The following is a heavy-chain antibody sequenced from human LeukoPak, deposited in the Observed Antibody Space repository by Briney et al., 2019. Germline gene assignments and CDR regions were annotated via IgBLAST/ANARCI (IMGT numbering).Heavy chain of an antibody. V-gene: IGHV3-21*04. CDR1: GFTFSTYT. CDR2: ISSTSSYI. CDR3: AKDYPGAPDY. D-gene: IGHD1-26*01. J-gene: IGHJ4*02. Sequence: PGGSLRLSCAASGFTFSTYTMNWVRQAPGKGLEWVSYISSTSSYIYYADSVKGRFTISRDNAKNSLYLQMNSLRAEDTAVYYCAKDYPGAPDYWGQGTLVTVSS.